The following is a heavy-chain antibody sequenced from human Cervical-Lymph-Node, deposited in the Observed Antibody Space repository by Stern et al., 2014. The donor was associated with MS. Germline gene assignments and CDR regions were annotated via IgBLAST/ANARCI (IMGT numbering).Heavy chain of an antibody. CDR3: SRSPFPGSHYDGDWFDP. CDR1: GYTFTGYY. J-gene: IGHJ5*02. V-gene: IGHV1-2*06. D-gene: IGHD3-16*01. Sequence: VQLVQSGAEVKRPGASVKVSCKASGYTFTGYYVHWVRQAPGQGLEWMGRINPKNGGTAYARGFRGRVTVTSDTSINTAYMQLGGLTSADTAVYYCSRSPFPGSHYDGDWFDPWGQGTLVIVSS. CDR2: INPKNGGT.